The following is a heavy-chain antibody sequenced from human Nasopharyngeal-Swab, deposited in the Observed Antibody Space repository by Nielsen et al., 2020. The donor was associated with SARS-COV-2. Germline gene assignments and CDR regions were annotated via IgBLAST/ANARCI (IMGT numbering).Heavy chain of an antibody. CDR1: GGTFNTYG. D-gene: IGHD2-15*01. CDR2: IIPILGIP. V-gene: IGHV1-69*13. J-gene: IGHJ4*02. CDR3: ARGPRYCSGGSCYSY. Sequence: SVKVSCKASGGTFNTYGLNWVRQAPGQGLEWMGGIIPILGIPNFPQKFQGRVTITADESTSTAYMELSSLRSEDTAVYYCARGPRYCSGGSCYSYWGQGTLVTVSS.